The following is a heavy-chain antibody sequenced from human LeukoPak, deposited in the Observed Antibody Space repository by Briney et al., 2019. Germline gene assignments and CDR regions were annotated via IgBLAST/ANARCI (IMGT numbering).Heavy chain of an antibody. V-gene: IGHV3-23*01. CDR3: AKGPQWELLIWDFDY. CDR2: ITGAGGGA. J-gene: IGHJ4*02. D-gene: IGHD1-26*01. Sequence: GGSLRLSCAASGFTFSSSAMSWVRQAPGKGLEWVSSITGAGGGAYYPDSVKGRFTISRDNSKNTLYLQMNSLRAEDTAVYYCAKGPQWELLIWDFDYWGQGTLVTVSS. CDR1: GFTFSSSA.